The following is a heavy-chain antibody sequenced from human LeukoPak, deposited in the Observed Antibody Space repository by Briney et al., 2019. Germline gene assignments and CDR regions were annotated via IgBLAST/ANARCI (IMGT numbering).Heavy chain of an antibody. Sequence: PGGSLRLSCEASGFTSNSYAMSWVRQAPGKGLEWVSAISGSGGSTYYADSVKGRFTISRDNSKNTLYLQMNSLRAEDTAVYYCAKDRYYDSSGSDYWGQGTLVTVSS. V-gene: IGHV3-23*01. CDR3: AKDRYYDSSGSDY. J-gene: IGHJ4*02. CDR1: GFTSNSYA. CDR2: ISGSGGST. D-gene: IGHD3-22*01.